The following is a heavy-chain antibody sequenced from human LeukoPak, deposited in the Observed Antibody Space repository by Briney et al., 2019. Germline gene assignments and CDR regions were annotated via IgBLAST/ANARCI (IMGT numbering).Heavy chain of an antibody. V-gene: IGHV3-23*01. Sequence: GGSLRLSCAASGFTFSSYAMSWVRQAPGKGLEWVSAISGSGGSTYYADSVKGRFTISRDNSKNTLYLQMNSLRAEDTAVYYCASSIAVAGYYFDYWGQGTLVTVSS. D-gene: IGHD6-19*01. CDR3: ASSIAVAGYYFDY. CDR2: ISGSGGST. J-gene: IGHJ4*02. CDR1: GFTFSSYA.